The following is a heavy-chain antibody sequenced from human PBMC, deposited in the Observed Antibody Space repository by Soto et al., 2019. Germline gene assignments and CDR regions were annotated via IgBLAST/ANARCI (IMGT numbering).Heavy chain of an antibody. CDR1: GGSLSDYQ. CDR2: ISQRGST. CDR3: ARDAPGAAPY. D-gene: IGHD6-13*01. V-gene: IGHV4-34*09. Sequence: PSETLSLTCAVYGGSLSDYQWSWIRQPPGKGLEWIGEISQRGSTNYNSALKSRIPISIDTSKNQFSLRLTSVTAADTVVYYCARDAPGAAPYWGQGTLVTVSS. J-gene: IGHJ4*02.